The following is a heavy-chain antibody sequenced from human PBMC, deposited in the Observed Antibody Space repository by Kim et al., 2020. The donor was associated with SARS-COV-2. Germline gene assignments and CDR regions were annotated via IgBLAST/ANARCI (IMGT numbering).Heavy chain of an antibody. Sequence: ASVKVSCKVSGYTLTELSMHWVRQAPGKGLEWMGGFDPEDGETIYAQKFQGRVTMTEDTSTDTAYMELSSLRSEDTDVYYCATSITIFGGFDPWGQGTLVTVSS. CDR3: ATSITIFGGFDP. V-gene: IGHV1-24*01. CDR1: GYTLTELS. J-gene: IGHJ5*02. CDR2: FDPEDGET. D-gene: IGHD3-3*01.